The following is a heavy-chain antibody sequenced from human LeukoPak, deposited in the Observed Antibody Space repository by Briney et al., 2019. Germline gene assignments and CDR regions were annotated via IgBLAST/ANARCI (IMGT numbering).Heavy chain of an antibody. V-gene: IGHV4-30-4*01. CDR1: GGSINSGDNY. Sequence: SQTLSLTCTVSGGSINSGDNYWSWLRQPPGKGLEWIVFIYYRETTYYNPSLKSRVSISIDTSRNQFSLKLNSVTAADTAVYYCARIEGNSGYGWSHFDYWGQGRLVTVSS. CDR2: IYYRETT. D-gene: IGHD3-10*01. J-gene: IGHJ4*02. CDR3: ARIEGNSGYGWSHFDY.